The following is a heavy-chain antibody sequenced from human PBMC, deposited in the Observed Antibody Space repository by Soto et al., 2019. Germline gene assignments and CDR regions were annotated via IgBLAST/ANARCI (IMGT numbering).Heavy chain of an antibody. J-gene: IGHJ5*02. D-gene: IGHD6-13*01. CDR2: IYPGDSDT. CDR1: GYSFTSYW. V-gene: IGHV5-51*01. CDR3: ARPQGRAAAGNMVENWFDP. Sequence: EVQLVQSGAEVKKPGESLKISCKGSGYSFTSYWIGWVRQMPGKGLEWMGIIYPGDSDTRYSPSFQGQVTISADKSISTAYLQWSSLKASDTAMYYCARPQGRAAAGNMVENWFDPCGQGTLVTVSS.